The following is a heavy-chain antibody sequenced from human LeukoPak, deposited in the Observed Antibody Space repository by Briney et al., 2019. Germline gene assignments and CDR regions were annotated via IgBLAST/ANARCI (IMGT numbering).Heavy chain of an antibody. V-gene: IGHV1-2*02. J-gene: IGHJ4*02. CDR3: VRDLDYASGSFSN. D-gene: IGHD3-10*01. CDR2: INPSSGGT. CDR1: GYAFTDFY. Sequence: GASVKVSFKASGYAFTDFYIHWVRQAPGQGREGMGWINPSSGGTTSAQKVQGRVTMTTDTSISTAYLELNGLRSDDTAVYYCVRDLDYASGSFSNWGQGAIVTVSS.